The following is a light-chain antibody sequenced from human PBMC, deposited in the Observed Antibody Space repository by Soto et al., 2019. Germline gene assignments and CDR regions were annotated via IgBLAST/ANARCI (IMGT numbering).Light chain of an antibody. CDR2: DVS. CDR3: CSYAGSYTWV. CDR1: SSDVGGYNY. V-gene: IGLV2-11*01. J-gene: IGLJ3*02. Sequence: QSVLTQTRSVSGSPGQLVTISCTGTSSDVGGYNYVSWYQQHPGKAPKLMIYDVSKRPSGVPDRFSGSKSGNTASLTISGLQAEDEADYYCCSYAGSYTWVFGGGTKLTVL.